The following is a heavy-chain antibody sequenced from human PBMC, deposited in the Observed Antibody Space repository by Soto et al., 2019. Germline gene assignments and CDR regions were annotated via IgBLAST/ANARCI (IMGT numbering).Heavy chain of an antibody. D-gene: IGHD4-17*01. J-gene: IGHJ4*02. Sequence: EVQLVESGGGLVKPGGSLRLSCAASGFIFSNAWMNWVRQLPGKGLEWIGRIKSKTDGGTTDYATPVKGRFTISRDDSXNTLYLQMNSLKTEDTAVYYCTTGITTVTPHYFDYWGQGTLVTVSS. CDR1: GFIFSNAW. CDR2: IKSKTDGGTT. V-gene: IGHV3-15*01. CDR3: TTGITTVTPHYFDY.